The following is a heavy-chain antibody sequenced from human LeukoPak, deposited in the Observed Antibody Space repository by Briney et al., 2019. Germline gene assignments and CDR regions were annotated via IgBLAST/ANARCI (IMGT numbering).Heavy chain of an antibody. CDR1: GGSFSGYY. Sequence: PSETLSLTCAVYGGSFSGYYWSWIRQPPGKGLEWIGEINHSGSTNYNPSPKSRVTISVDTSKNQFSLKLSSVTAADTAVYYCARVRGVRGVSYYYYGMDVWGQGTTVTVSS. CDR3: ARVRGVRGVSYYYYGMDV. J-gene: IGHJ6*02. V-gene: IGHV4-34*01. D-gene: IGHD3-10*01. CDR2: INHSGST.